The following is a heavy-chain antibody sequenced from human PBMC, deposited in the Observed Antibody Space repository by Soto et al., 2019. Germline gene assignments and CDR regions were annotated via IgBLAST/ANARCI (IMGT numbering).Heavy chain of an antibody. Sequence: GGSLRLSCAASGFSLSIYEMSWVRQAPGKGLEWLAYVSTSGSLNNYADSVKGGFTISRDNTKNAVYLQMNSMGAEKTAVYYCMRSVPHSCYYFDFWGQGTLVTVSS. V-gene: IGHV3-48*03. J-gene: IGHJ4*02. CDR3: MRSVPHSCYYFDF. D-gene: IGHD2-2*01. CDR1: GFSLSIYE. CDR2: VSTSGSLN.